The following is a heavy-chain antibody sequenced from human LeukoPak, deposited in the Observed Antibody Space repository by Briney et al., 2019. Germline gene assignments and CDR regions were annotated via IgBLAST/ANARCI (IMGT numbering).Heavy chain of an antibody. CDR2: IYSDGGT. Sequence: GGSLRLSCAASGFTFSSYSMNWVRQAPGKGLEWVSVIYSDGGTYYADSVKGRFTISRDNSKNTLYLQMNSLRAEDTAVYYCARGHYSNPLGGQGTLVTVSS. CDR3: ARGHYSNPL. V-gene: IGHV3-66*01. CDR1: GFTFSSYS. J-gene: IGHJ4*02. D-gene: IGHD6-13*01.